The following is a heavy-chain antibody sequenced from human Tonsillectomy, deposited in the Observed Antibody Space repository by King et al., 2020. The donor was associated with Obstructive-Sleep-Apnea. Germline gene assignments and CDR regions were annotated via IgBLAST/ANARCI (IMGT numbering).Heavy chain of an antibody. D-gene: IGHD1-26*01. V-gene: IGHV3-30*04. J-gene: IGHJ6*02. Sequence: VQLVESGGGVVQPGRSLRLSCAASGFSFSTYAMHWVRQAPGKGLEWVAVTSYDGSDKSYADSVKGRFTISRDNSKNTLYLQMNSLTPEDTAVYFCARANVADSCIIVEPTTYDYGMDVWGQGTTVTVSS. CDR1: GFSFSTYA. CDR3: ARANVADSCIIVEPTTYDYGMDV. CDR2: TSYDGSDK.